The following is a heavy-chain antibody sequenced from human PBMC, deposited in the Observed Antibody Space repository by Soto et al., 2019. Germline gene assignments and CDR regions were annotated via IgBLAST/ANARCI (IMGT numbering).Heavy chain of an antibody. J-gene: IGHJ4*02. CDR3: ARGNNVVVTQYYFDY. CDR2: IYHSGST. V-gene: IGHV4-30-2*01. D-gene: IGHD2-21*02. Sequence: SETLSLTCAVSGGSISSGGYSWSWIRQPPGKGLEWIGYIYHSGSTSYNPSLKSRVTISVDRSKNQISLKLRSVTAADTAVYYCARGNNVVVTQYYFDYWGQGTLVTVSS. CDR1: GGSISSGGYS.